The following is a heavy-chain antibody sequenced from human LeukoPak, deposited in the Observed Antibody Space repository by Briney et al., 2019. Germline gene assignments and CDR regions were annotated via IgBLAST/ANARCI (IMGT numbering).Heavy chain of an antibody. CDR3: AKLDSSCYKDDY. Sequence: PGGSLILSCAASGFTFSSYAMSWVRQAPGKGLEWVSAISGSGGSTYYADSVKGRFTISRDNSTNTPYLQMNSLRAEDTAVYYCAKLDSSCYKDDYWGQGTLVTVSS. J-gene: IGHJ4*02. V-gene: IGHV3-23*01. D-gene: IGHD3-22*01. CDR1: GFTFSSYA. CDR2: ISGSGGST.